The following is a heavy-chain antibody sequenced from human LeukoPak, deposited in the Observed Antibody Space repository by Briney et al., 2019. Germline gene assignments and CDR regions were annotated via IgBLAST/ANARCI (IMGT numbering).Heavy chain of an antibody. CDR2: IWYDGSNK. D-gene: IGHD4-11*01. CDR3: AKDAQRGFDYSNSLDN. Sequence: GRSLRLSCAASGFTFSNYGMHWVRQAPGKGLEWVAIIWYDGSNKYYADSVKGRFTISRDNTQRTVYLQMNSLRAEDTAVYYCAKDAQRGFDYSNSLDNWGQGTLVTVSS. V-gene: IGHV3-33*06. J-gene: IGHJ4*02. CDR1: GFTFSNYG.